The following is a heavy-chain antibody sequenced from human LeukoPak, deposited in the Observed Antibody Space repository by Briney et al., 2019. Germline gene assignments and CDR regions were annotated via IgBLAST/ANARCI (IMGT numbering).Heavy chain of an antibody. Sequence: ETLSLTCAVSGGSIINSNWWSWVRQAPGKGLEWVANIKLDGSEKNYVDSVKGRFTISRDNTKNSLYLQMNSLRVEDTAVFYCARDQYDTWSRRGNFDSWGQGTLVIVSS. V-gene: IGHV3-7*03. CDR2: IKLDGSEK. CDR1: GGSIINSNW. CDR3: ARDQYDTWSRRGNFDS. D-gene: IGHD3-3*01. J-gene: IGHJ4*02.